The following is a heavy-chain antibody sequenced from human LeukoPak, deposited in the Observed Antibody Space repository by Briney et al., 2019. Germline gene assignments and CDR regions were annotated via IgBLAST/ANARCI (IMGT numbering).Heavy chain of an antibody. CDR3: AKNQVTGNYGEAQDY. Sequence: PGGSLRLSCAASGFTFSSYSMNWVRQAPGKGLEWVAVISYDGSNKYYADSVKGRFTISRDNSKNTLYLQMNSLRAEDTAVYYCAKNQVTGNYGEAQDYWGQGTLVTVSS. D-gene: IGHD1-7*01. J-gene: IGHJ4*02. V-gene: IGHV3-30*18. CDR2: ISYDGSNK. CDR1: GFTFSSYS.